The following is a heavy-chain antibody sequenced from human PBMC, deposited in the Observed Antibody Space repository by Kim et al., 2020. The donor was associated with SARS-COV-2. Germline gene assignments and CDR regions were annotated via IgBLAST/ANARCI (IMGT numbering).Heavy chain of an antibody. J-gene: IGHJ6*03. CDR2: MIPIRGIA. CDR1: GGTFSSYA. Sequence: SVKVSCKASGGTFSSYAISWVRQAPGQGLEWMGRMIPIRGIANYAQKFQGRVTITADKSTSTAYMELSSLRSEDTAVYYCAREDIVVLPAATAMDVWGKGTTVTVSS. D-gene: IGHD2-2*01. CDR3: AREDIVVLPAATAMDV. V-gene: IGHV1-69*04.